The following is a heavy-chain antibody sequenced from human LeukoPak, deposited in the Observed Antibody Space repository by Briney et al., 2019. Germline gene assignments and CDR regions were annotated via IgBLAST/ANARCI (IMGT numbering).Heavy chain of an antibody. Sequence: SETLSLTCAVYGGSFSGYYWSWIRQPPGKGLEWIGEINHSGSTNYNPSLKSRVTISVDTSKSQFSLKLSSVTAADTAVYYCARFPFRVLRYFDWLADFDYWGQGTLVTVSS. CDR2: INHSGST. CDR1: GGSFSGYY. D-gene: IGHD3-9*01. V-gene: IGHV4-34*01. J-gene: IGHJ4*02. CDR3: ARFPFRVLRYFDWLADFDY.